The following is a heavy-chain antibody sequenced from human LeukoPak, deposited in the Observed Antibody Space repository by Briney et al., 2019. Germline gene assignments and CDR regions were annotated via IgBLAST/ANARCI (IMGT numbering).Heavy chain of an antibody. CDR2: IYYSGST. J-gene: IGHJ3*02. Sequence: SETLSLTCTVSGGSISSSSYYWGWIRQPPGKGLEWIGSIYYSGSTYYNPSLKSRVTISVDTSKNQFSLKLSSVTAADTAVYYCARLPGANWGSVDAFDIWGQGTMVTVSS. CDR1: GGSISSSSYY. CDR3: ARLPGANWGSVDAFDI. V-gene: IGHV4-39*01. D-gene: IGHD7-27*01.